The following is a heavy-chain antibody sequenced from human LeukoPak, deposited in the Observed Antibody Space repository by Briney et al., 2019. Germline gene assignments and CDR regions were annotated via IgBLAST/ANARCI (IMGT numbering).Heavy chain of an antibody. Sequence: SVKVSCKASGYTFTSYYMHWVRQAPGQGLEWMGGIIPIFGTANYAQKFQGRVTITTDESTSTAYMELSSLRSEDTAVYYCASTANTGYSSGWADYWGQGTLVTVSS. J-gene: IGHJ4*02. V-gene: IGHV1-69*05. D-gene: IGHD6-19*01. CDR3: ASTANTGYSSGWADY. CDR2: IIPIFGTA. CDR1: GYTFTSYY.